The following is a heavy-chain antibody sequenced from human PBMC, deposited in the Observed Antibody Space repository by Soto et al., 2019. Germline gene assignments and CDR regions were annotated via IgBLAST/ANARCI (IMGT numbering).Heavy chain of an antibody. J-gene: IGHJ6*02. V-gene: IGHV3-33*01. D-gene: IGHD3-10*01. CDR2: ILNDGSER. CDR1: GFTFSNYG. Sequence: QVQLVESGGGVVQPGRSLRLSCAASGFTFSNYGMHWVRQAPGKGLEWVAVILNDGSERYHADSVKDRFTIPRDNSKNMLYLQMNSLRAEATAVYYCARDDEYSGNGMDVWGQGTTVTVS. CDR3: ARDDEYSGNGMDV.